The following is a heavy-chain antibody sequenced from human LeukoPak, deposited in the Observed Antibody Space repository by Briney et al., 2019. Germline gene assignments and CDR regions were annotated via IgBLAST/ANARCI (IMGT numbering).Heavy chain of an antibody. CDR2: IYYSGST. V-gene: IGHV4-59*01. J-gene: IGHJ3*02. Sequence: SETLSLTCTVSGGSISSYYWSWIRQPPGKGLEWIGYIYYSGSTNYNPSLKSRVTISVDTSKNQFSLKLSSVTAEDTAVYYCARKTEGAAFDIWGQGTMVTVSS. CDR3: ARKTEGAAFDI. D-gene: IGHD1-14*01. CDR1: GGSISSYY.